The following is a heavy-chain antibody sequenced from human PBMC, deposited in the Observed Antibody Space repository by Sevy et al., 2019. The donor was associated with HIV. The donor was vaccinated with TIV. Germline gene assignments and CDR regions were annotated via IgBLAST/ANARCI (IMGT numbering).Heavy chain of an antibody. J-gene: IGHJ3*01. D-gene: IGHD3-16*01. V-gene: IGHV4-30-4*01. CDR1: GGSITTADYY. CDR2: IHHTGNT. Sequence: SETLSLTCTVSGGSITTADYYWSWIRQTPGKGLEWVGYIHHTGNTYYTPSLKSRVSSIYVETSKNQFSLKLSSMTTADTVVYYCARGVGGPGVRITFGRVKYGFDFWGQGRMVTVSS. CDR3: ARGVGGPGVRITFGRVKYGFDF.